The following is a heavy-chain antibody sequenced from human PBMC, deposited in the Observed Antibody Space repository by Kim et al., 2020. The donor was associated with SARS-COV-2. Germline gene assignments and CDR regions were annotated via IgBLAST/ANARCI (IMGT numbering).Heavy chain of an antibody. CDR2: INPNSGGT. D-gene: IGHD3-3*01. J-gene: IGHJ6*02. CDR1: GYTFTGYY. Sequence: ASVKVSCKASGYTFTGYYMHWVRQAPGQGLEWMGWINPNSGGTNYAQKFQGRVTMTRDTSISTAYMELSRLRSDDTAVYYCARDPPRPPRYDFWSDPYYYGMDVWGQGTTGTVSS. V-gene: IGHV1-2*02. CDR3: ARDPPRPPRYDFWSDPYYYGMDV.